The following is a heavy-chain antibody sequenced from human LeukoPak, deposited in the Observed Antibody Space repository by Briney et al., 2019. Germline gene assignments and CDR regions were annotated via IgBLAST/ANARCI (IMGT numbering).Heavy chain of an antibody. D-gene: IGHD3-22*01. CDR2: ISAYNGNT. J-gene: IGHJ4*02. CDR1: GYTFTSYG. CDR3: ARCPNPYYDSSGHEDY. V-gene: IGHV1-18*01. Sequence: GASVSVSCKASGYTFTSYGISWVRQAPGQGVEWMGWISAYNGNTNYAQKLQGRVTMTTDTSTSTAYMELRSLRSDDTAVYYCARCPNPYYDSSGHEDYWGQGTLVTVSS.